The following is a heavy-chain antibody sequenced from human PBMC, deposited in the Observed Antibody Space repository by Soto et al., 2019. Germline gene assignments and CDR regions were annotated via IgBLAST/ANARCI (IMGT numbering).Heavy chain of an antibody. Sequence: ASVKVSCKSSGYTFTNYALHWVRQAPGHGLEWMGWVYPSNCLTRYSEHFQGRLSLTKDTSANTSYMELSSMRRDATAVYYCARRLPAFDVWGQGTMVTVSS. V-gene: IGHV1-3*01. CDR2: VYPSNCLT. CDR3: ARRLPAFDV. CDR1: GYTFTNYA. J-gene: IGHJ3*01.